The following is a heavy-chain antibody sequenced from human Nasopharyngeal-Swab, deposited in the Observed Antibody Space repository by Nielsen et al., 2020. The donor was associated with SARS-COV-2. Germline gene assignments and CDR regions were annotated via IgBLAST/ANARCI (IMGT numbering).Heavy chain of an antibody. CDR1: GFTFSSYA. J-gene: IGHJ5*02. Sequence: GGSLRLSCAASGFTFSSYAMSWVRQAPGKGLEGVSDISGSGGSTYYADSVKGRFTISRDNSKNTLYLQMNSLRAEDTAVYYCAKDEAYYDFWSGTGVFGWFDPWGQGTLVTVSS. D-gene: IGHD3-3*01. CDR2: ISGSGGST. CDR3: AKDEAYYDFWSGTGVFGWFDP. V-gene: IGHV3-23*01.